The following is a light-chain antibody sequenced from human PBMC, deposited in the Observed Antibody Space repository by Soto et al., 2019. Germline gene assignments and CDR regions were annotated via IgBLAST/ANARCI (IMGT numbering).Light chain of an antibody. CDR3: QEYNSYSRFT. Sequence: DIQMTQSPSTLSASVGDRVVTTCRASQNINSWLAWYQQKPGKAPKLLIYKASSLESEVPSRFSGSGSGTEFTLTISCLQPDDFATYYCQEYNSYSRFTFGPGTKVDVK. CDR2: KAS. CDR1: QNINSW. J-gene: IGKJ3*01. V-gene: IGKV1-5*03.